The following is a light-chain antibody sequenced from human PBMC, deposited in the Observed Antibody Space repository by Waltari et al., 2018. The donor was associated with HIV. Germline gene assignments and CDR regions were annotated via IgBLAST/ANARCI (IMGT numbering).Light chain of an antibody. CDR3: QSTDSSGAFV. CDR1: VLPKQY. V-gene: IGLV3-25*03. CDR2: TDS. J-gene: IGLJ1*01. Sequence: YELTQPPSVSVSPGQTDRITCSGDVLPKQYTYWYQQKPGQATVLVIHTDSERPSGIPERFSGSSSGTTVTLTISGVQAEDEADYYCQSTDSSGAFVFGTGTRVTVL.